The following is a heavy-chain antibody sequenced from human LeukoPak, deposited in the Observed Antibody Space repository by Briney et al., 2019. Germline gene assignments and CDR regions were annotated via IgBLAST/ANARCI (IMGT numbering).Heavy chain of an antibody. J-gene: IGHJ4*02. D-gene: IGHD1-26*01. CDR1: GFTFSSYA. CDR3: ARDGWADY. CDR2: ITSSSSYI. V-gene: IGHV3-21*01. Sequence: SGGSLRLSCAASGFTFSSYAMSWVRQAPGKGLEWVSSITSSSSYIYYADSVKGRFTISRDNAKNSLYLQMNNLRAEDTAVYYCARDGWADYWGQGTLVTVSS.